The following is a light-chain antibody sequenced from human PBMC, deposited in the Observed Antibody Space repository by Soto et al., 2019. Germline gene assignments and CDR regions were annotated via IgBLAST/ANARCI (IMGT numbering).Light chain of an antibody. Sequence: EIVLTQSPGTLSLSPGERATLSCSASQSVSSGYLAWYQQKPGQAPRLLIYGASSRATGIPDRFSGSGSGTDFTLTISRLEPEDFAVYYCQQYGSSPGYTFGQGTKLEIK. J-gene: IGKJ2*01. V-gene: IGKV3-20*01. CDR2: GAS. CDR3: QQYGSSPGYT. CDR1: QSVSSGY.